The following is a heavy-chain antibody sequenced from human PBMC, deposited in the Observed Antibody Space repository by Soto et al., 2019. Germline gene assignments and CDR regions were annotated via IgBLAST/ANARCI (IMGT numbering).Heavy chain of an antibody. CDR3: ARADGYGDPYYYYYYGMDV. CDR1: GGSISSGGYY. Sequence: PSETLSLTCTVSGGSISSGGYYWTWIRQHPGKGLEWIGYIYYSGSTNYNPSLKSRVTISVDTSKNQFSLKLSSVTAADTAVYYCARADGYGDPYYYYYYGMDVWGQGTTVTVSS. J-gene: IGHJ6*02. CDR2: IYYSGST. V-gene: IGHV4-61*08. D-gene: IGHD4-17*01.